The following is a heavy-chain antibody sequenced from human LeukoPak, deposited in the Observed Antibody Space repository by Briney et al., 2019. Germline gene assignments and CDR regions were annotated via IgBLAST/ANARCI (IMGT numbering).Heavy chain of an antibody. D-gene: IGHD3-22*01. V-gene: IGHV3-21*01. CDR3: ARRAGRSGYYYFDY. Sequence: KPGGSLRLSCAASGFTFSSYTMNWVRQAPGKGLEWVSAITSGGRHGDYADAVKGRFTISRDNAKNSLYLQMNSLKAAATDVYYCARRAGRSGYYYFDYWGQGTLVTVSS. CDR2: ITSGGRHG. CDR1: GFTFSSYT. J-gene: IGHJ4*02.